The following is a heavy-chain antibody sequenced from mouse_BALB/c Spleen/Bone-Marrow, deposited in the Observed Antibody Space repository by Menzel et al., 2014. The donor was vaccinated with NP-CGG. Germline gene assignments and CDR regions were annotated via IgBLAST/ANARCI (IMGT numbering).Heavy chain of an antibody. V-gene: IGHV1-82*01. Sequence: VQLQQSGPELVKPGASVKISCKASGYAFSSSWMNWVKQRTGQGLEWIGRIYPGDGDTKYNGKFKGKATLTADKSSSTAYMQLSSLTSVDSAVYFCARSDGYRDMDYWGQGTSVTVSS. D-gene: IGHD2-3*01. CDR1: GYAFSSSW. CDR3: ARSDGYRDMDY. J-gene: IGHJ4*01. CDR2: IYPGDGDT.